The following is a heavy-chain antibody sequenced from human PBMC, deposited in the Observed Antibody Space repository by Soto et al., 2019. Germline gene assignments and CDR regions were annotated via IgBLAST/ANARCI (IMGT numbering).Heavy chain of an antibody. D-gene: IGHD3-22*01. CDR3: ARGKGYYDSSGYRVFDY. Sequence: PSETLSLTCAVYGGSFSGYYWSWIRQPPGKGLEWIGEINHSGSTNYNPSLKSRVTISVDTSKNQFSLKLSSVTAADTAVYYCARGKGYYDSSGYRVFDYWGQGTLVTVSS. CDR2: INHSGST. V-gene: IGHV4-34*01. J-gene: IGHJ4*02. CDR1: GGSFSGYY.